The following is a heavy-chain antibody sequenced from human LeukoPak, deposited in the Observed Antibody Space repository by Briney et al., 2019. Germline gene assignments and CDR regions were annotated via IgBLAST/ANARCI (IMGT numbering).Heavy chain of an antibody. D-gene: IGHD3-16*01. Sequence: SQTLSLTCAISGDSVSSNSAAWNWIRQSPSRGLEWLGRTYYRSKWYNDYAVSVKSRITINPDTSKNQFSLQLNSVTPEDTAVYYCARQTSSDYVWGSHCYFDYWGQGTLVTVSS. CDR3: ARQTSSDYVWGSHCYFDY. CDR2: TYYRSKWYN. CDR1: GDSVSSNSAA. V-gene: IGHV6-1*01. J-gene: IGHJ4*02.